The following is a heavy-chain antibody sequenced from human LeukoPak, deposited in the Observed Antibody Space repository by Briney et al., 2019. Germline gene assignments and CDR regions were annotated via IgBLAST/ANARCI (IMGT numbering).Heavy chain of an antibody. CDR1: GFTVSSNY. CDR2: IYSGGST. V-gene: IGHV3-53*01. CDR3: ARASSYYYDSDY. J-gene: IGHJ4*02. D-gene: IGHD3-22*01. Sequence: GGSLRLSCAASGFTVSSNYMSWVRQAPGKGLEWVSVIYSGGSTYYADSVKGRFTISRDNSKNTLYLQMNSLRAEHTAVYYCARASSYYYDSDYWGQGTLVTVSS.